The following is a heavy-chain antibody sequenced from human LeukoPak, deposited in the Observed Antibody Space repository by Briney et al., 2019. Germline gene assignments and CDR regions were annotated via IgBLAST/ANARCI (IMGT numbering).Heavy chain of an antibody. CDR3: ARAYHSDRQAYSSGWYLDY. D-gene: IGHD6-19*01. V-gene: IGHV1-18*01. CDR2: ISGYNGNT. J-gene: IGHJ4*02. Sequence: ASVKVSCKASGYTFTNYGITCVRQAPGQGREWMGCISGYNGNTNYAQKFQARVTMTTDTSTSTAYMELRSLRSDDTAVYYCARAYHSDRQAYSSGWYLDYWGQGTLVTVSS. CDR1: GYTFTNYG.